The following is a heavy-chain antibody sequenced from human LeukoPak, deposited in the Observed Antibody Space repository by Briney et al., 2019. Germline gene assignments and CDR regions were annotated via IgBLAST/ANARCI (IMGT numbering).Heavy chain of an antibody. V-gene: IGHV1-2*06. D-gene: IGHD6-13*01. CDR2: INHNSGST. CDR3: ARIAAAGKVYYYYMDV. J-gene: IGHJ6*03. CDR1: GYTFTGYY. Sequence: GASVKVSCKASGYTFTGYYMHWVRQAPGQRLEWMGRINHNSGSTNYAQKFKGRVSMTRDTSISTAYMELSRLSSDDTAVYYCARIAAAGKVYYYYMDVWGKGTTVTVSS.